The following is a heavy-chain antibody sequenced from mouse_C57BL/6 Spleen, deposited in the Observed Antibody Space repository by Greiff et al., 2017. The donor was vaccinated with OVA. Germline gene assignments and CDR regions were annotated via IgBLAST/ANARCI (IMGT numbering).Heavy chain of an antibody. Sequence: QVQLQQPGAELVKPGASVKVSCKASGYTFTSYWMDWVKQRPGQGLEWIGRIYPSDSDTNYNQKFKGKATLTVDKSSSTAYMQLSSLTSEDSAVYYGAIWYYYYYRFAYWGQGTLVTVS. CDR3: AIWYYYYYRFAY. CDR2: IYPSDSDT. V-gene: IGHV1-74*01. CDR1: GYTFTSYW. J-gene: IGHJ3*01. D-gene: IGHD1-1*02.